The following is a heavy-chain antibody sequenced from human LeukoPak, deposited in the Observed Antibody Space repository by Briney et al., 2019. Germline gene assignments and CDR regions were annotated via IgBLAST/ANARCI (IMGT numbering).Heavy chain of an antibody. CDR1: GGSISSYT. CDR2: IYTSGST. Sequence: SDTLSLTCTVSGGSISSYTWNWIRQPAGKGLEWIGRIYTSGSTNFNPPLGSRATISMDRSKNQVYLRLTSVTAADTAVYYCARGIAAPGARETNWFDPWGQGTLVTVSS. CDR3: ARGIAAPGARETNWFDP. D-gene: IGHD6-13*01. J-gene: IGHJ5*02. V-gene: IGHV4-4*07.